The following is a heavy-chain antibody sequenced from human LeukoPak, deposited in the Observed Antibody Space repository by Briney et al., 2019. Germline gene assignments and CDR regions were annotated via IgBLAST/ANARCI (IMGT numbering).Heavy chain of an antibody. V-gene: IGHV4-39*07. CDR3: ARAGPLYKYSGSWSNWFDP. CDR1: GGSISSSSYY. Sequence: SETLSLTCTVSGGSISSSSYYWGWIRQPPGKGLEWIGSIYYSGSTYYNPSLKSRVTISVDTSKNQFSLKLSSVTAADTAVYYCARAGPLYKYSGSWSNWFDPWGQGTLVTVSS. CDR2: IYYSGST. J-gene: IGHJ5*02. D-gene: IGHD6-13*01.